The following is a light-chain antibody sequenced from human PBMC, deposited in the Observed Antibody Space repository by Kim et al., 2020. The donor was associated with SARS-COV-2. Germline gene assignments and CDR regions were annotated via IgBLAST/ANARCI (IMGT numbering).Light chain of an antibody. CDR2: GNS. V-gene: IGLV1-40*01. CDR1: SSNIGAGYD. Sequence: VTISCTGSSSNIGAGYDVHWYKQLPGTAPKLLIYGNSNRPSGVPDRFSGSKSGTSASLAITGLQAEDEADYYCQSYDSSLSGSEVFGGGTKLTVL. CDR3: QSYDSSLSGSEV. J-gene: IGLJ3*02.